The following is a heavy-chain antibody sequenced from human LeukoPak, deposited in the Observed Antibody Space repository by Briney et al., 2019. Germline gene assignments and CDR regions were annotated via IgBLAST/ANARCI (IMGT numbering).Heavy chain of an antibody. V-gene: IGHV1-18*01. D-gene: IGHD3-22*01. CDR3: ARAVRHPTAQSYFDY. Sequence: ASVKVSCKASGYTFTSYGISWVRQAPGQGLEWMGWISAYNGNTNYAQKRQGRVTMTTDTSTSTAYMELRSQRSDDTAVYYCARAVRHPTAQSYFDYWGQGTLVTVSS. J-gene: IGHJ4*02. CDR2: ISAYNGNT. CDR1: GYTFTSYG.